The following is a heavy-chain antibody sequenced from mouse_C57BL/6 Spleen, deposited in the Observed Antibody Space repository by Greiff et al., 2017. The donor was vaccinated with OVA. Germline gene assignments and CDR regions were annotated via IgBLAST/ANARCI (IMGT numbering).Heavy chain of an antibody. CDR1: GYTFTSYW. Sequence: QVQLQQPGAELVKPGASVKMSCKASGYTFTSYWITWVKQRPGQGLEWIGDIYPGSGSTNYNEKFKSKATLTVDTSSSTAYMQLSSLTSEDSAVYYCARGLITTVVRYFDYWGQGTTLTVSS. J-gene: IGHJ2*01. D-gene: IGHD1-1*01. CDR2: IYPGSGST. V-gene: IGHV1-55*01. CDR3: ARGLITTVVRYFDY.